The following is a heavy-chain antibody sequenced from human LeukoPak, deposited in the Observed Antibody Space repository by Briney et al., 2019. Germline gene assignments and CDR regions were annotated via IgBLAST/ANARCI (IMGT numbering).Heavy chain of an antibody. V-gene: IGHV3-20*04. CDR3: ARDLRIVSGSYLDY. CDR1: GFSFNFYS. Sequence: GGSLRLSCAASGFSFNFYSMNWVRQAPGKGLEWVSGINWNGGSTGYADSVKGRFTISRDNAKNSLYLQMNSLRAEDTAIYYCARDLRIVSGSYLDYWGQGTLVTVSS. CDR2: INWNGGST. J-gene: IGHJ4*02. D-gene: IGHD1-26*01.